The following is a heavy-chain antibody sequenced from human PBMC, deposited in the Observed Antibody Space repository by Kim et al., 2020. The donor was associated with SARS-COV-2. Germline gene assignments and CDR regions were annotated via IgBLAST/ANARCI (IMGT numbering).Heavy chain of an antibody. V-gene: IGHV4-39*01. Sequence: CDNPSLKSRVTISADMSKNQFSLSLKSVSAADTAVYYCARSYISSWYWFDFWGQGALVTVSS. CDR3: ARSYISSWYWFDF. D-gene: IGHD6-13*01. J-gene: IGHJ5*01.